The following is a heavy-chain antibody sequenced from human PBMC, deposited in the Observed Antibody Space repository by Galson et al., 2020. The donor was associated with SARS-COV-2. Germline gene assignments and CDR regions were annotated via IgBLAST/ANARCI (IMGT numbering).Heavy chain of an antibody. J-gene: IGHJ3*02. V-gene: IGHV3-33*01. CDR1: GFTFSSYG. Sequence: GRSLRLSCAASGFTFSSYGMHWVRQAPGKGLEWVAVIWYDGSNKYYADSVKGRFTISRDNSKNTLYLQMNSLRAEDTAVYYCARDQIAVAGTTVDAFDIWGQGTMVTVSS. CDR3: ARDQIAVAGTTVDAFDI. D-gene: IGHD6-19*01. CDR2: IWYDGSNK.